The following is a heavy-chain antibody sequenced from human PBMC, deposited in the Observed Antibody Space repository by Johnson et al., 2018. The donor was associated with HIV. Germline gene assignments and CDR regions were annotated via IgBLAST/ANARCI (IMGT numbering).Heavy chain of an antibody. CDR1: GFTFSSYG. CDR3: ARDILEYSSSVPDAFDI. J-gene: IGHJ3*02. D-gene: IGHD6-6*01. Sequence: VQLVESGGGLVKPGGSLRLSCAASGFTFSSYGMHWVRQAPGKGLEWVAFIRYDGSNKYYADSVKGRFTISRDNSKNTLYLQMNSLRAEDTAVYYCARDILEYSSSVPDAFDIWGQGTMVTVSS. CDR2: IRYDGSNK. V-gene: IGHV3-30*02.